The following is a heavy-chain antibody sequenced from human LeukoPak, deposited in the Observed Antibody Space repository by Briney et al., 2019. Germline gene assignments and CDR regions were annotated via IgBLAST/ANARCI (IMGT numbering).Heavy chain of an antibody. CDR3: ASEGYYDSSGYYFDY. Sequence: SETLSLTCTVSGGSVSSGSYYWSWIRQPPGKGLEWIGYIYYSGSTNYNPSLKSRVTISVDTSKNQFSLKLSSVTAADTAVYYCASEGYYDSSGYYFDYWGQGTLVTVSS. D-gene: IGHD3-22*01. CDR1: GGSVSSGSYY. CDR2: IYYSGST. J-gene: IGHJ4*02. V-gene: IGHV4-61*01.